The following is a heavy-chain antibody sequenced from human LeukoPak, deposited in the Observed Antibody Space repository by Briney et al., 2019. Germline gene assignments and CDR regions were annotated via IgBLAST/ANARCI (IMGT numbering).Heavy chain of an antibody. V-gene: IGHV3-30*02. J-gene: IGHJ4*02. Sequence: GGSLRLSCEAFGINFRIYGMFWVRQAPGKGLEWVASIRYDGSREFYADSVKGRFTISRDNSKNTLFVQMNSLRSEDTALYYCAKGGQNDSDSFFDFWGQGTQVIVSS. CDR3: AKGGQNDSDSFFDF. CDR1: GINFRIYG. D-gene: IGHD3-22*01. CDR2: IRYDGSRE.